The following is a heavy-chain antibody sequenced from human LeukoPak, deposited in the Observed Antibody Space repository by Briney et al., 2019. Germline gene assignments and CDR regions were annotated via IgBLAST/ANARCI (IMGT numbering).Heavy chain of an antibody. CDR2: ISSSSSYI. V-gene: IGHV3-21*01. Sequence: GGSLRLSCAASGFTFSSYSMNWVRQAPGKGLEWVSSISSSSSYIYYADSVKGRFTISRDNAKNSLYLQMNSLRAEDTAVYYCARAASGYSSGWYGYFQHWGQGTLVTVPS. CDR1: GFTFSSYS. D-gene: IGHD6-19*01. J-gene: IGHJ1*01. CDR3: ARAASGYSSGWYGYFQH.